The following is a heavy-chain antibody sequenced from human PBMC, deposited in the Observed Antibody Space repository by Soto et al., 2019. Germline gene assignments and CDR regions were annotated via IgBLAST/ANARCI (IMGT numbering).Heavy chain of an antibody. V-gene: IGHV3-30*18. CDR2: ISYDGSNK. CDR3: AKERDVVVVAAPFDY. D-gene: IGHD2-15*01. Sequence: QVQLVESGGGVVQPGRSLRLSCAASGFTFSSYGMHWLSQAPGKGLEWVAVISYDGSNKYYADSVKGRFTISRDNSKNTLYLQMNSLRAEDTAVYYCAKERDVVVVAAPFDYWGQGTLVTVSS. J-gene: IGHJ4*02. CDR1: GFTFSSYG.